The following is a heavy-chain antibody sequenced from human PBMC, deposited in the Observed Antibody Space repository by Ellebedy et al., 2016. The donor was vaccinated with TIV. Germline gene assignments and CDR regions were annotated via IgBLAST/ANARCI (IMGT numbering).Heavy chain of an antibody. CDR1: GFTSSRYC. V-gene: IGHV3-30*02. Sequence: GESLKISCVGSGFTSSRYCMHWVPQAPGKVLEWVAFRRYDGSTEYYSGSVRGRFTISRDNSKNKLYLQINRLRTEDTAVYYCAKDDDDCISHWGQGTLVTVSS. CDR2: RRYDGSTE. J-gene: IGHJ4*02. D-gene: IGHD3-22*01. CDR3: AKDDDDCISH.